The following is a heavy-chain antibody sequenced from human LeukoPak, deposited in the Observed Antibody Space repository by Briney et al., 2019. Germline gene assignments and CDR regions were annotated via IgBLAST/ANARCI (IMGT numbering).Heavy chain of an antibody. CDR2: IYYSEST. CDR1: GGSISSYY. V-gene: IGHV4-59*01. Sequence: SETLSLTCTVSGGSISSYYWSWIRQPPGKGLEWIGYIYYSESTNYNPSLKSRVTISVDTSKNQFSLRLSPVTAADTAVYYCARAYWADDAFDIWGQGTMVTVSS. D-gene: IGHD2-8*02. J-gene: IGHJ3*02. CDR3: ARAYWADDAFDI.